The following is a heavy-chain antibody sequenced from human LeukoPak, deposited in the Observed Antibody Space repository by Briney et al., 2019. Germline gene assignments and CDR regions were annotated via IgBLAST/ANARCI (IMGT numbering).Heavy chain of an antibody. D-gene: IGHD3-10*01. Sequence: QPGGSLRLSCVGSGFTFSNYWMSWVRQAPGKGLQWVANIKEDGNEKYYVDSVKGRFTISRDNAKNSLCLQMNSLRAEDTAMYYCARGGPMGRYWGQGTLVTVSS. J-gene: IGHJ4*02. CDR3: ARGGPMGRY. CDR2: IKEDGNEK. V-gene: IGHV3-7*04. CDR1: GFTFSNYW.